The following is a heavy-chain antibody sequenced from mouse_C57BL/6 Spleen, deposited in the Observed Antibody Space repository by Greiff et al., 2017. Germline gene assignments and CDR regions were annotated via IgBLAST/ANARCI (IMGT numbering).Heavy chain of an antibody. CDR1: GFNIKDYY. V-gene: IGHV14-2*01. CDR3: ATIYDGYPRWFAY. J-gene: IGHJ3*01. D-gene: IGHD2-3*01. CDR2: IDPEDGET. Sequence: EVHLVESGAELVKPGASVKLSCTASGFNIKDYYMHWVKQRTEQGLEWIGRIDPEDGETKYAPEFQGKATITADTSSNTAYLQLSSLTSEDTAVYYCATIYDGYPRWFAYWGQGALVTVSA.